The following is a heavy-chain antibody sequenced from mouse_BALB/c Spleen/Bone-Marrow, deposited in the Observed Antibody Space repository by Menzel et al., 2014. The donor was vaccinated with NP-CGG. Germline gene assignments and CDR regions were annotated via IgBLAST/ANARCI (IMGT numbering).Heavy chain of an antibody. CDR1: GFNIKDTY. D-gene: IGHD1-1*01. V-gene: IGHV14-3*02. Sequence: VQLQQSGAELAKPGASVKLSCTASGFNIKDTYMHWVKQRPEQGLEWIGRIDPANGNTKYDPKFQGKATITADTSSNTAYLQLSSLTSEDTAVYYCPMYYYGSRLFAYWGQGTLVPVSA. J-gene: IGHJ3*01. CDR2: IDPANGNT. CDR3: PMYYYGSRLFAY.